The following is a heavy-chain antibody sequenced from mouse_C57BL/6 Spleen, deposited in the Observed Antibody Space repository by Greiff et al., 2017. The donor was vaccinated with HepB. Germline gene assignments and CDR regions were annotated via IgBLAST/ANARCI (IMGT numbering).Heavy chain of an antibody. CDR2: IHPNSGST. V-gene: IGHV1-64*01. CDR1: GYTFTSYW. Sequence: QVQLQQPGAELVKPGASVKLSCKASGYTFTSYWMHWVKQRPGQGLEWIGMIHPNSGSTNYNEKFKSKATLTVDKSSSTAYMQLSSLTSEDSAVYYCARWDGYYRGAYWGQGTTLTVSS. J-gene: IGHJ2*01. CDR3: ARWDGYYRGAY. D-gene: IGHD2-3*01.